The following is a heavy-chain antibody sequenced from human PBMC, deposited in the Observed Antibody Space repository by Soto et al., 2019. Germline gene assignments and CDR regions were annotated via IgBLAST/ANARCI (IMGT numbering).Heavy chain of an antibody. V-gene: IGHV4-59*01. CDR3: ARDGNYGDHYYYYGMDV. CDR1: GGSISSYY. J-gene: IGHJ6*02. CDR2: IYYSGST. D-gene: IGHD4-17*01. Sequence: SETLSLTCTVSGGSISSYYWSWIRQPPGKGLEWIGYIYYSGSTNYNPSPKSRVTISVDTSKNQFSLKLSSVTAADTAVYYCARDGNYGDHYYYYGMDVWGQGTTVTVSS.